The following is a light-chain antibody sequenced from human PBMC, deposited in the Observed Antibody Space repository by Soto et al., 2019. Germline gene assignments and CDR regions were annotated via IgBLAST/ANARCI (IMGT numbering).Light chain of an antibody. V-gene: IGKV1-39*01. CDR3: QQSYSVVYT. J-gene: IGKJ2*01. CDR1: QNIMTY. Sequence: PMTQSPAALSASVGDRVTITCRASQNIMTYLNWYQQKPGKAPNLLIHSASSLQSGVPSRFSGSGSGTDFTLTISSLHPDDIATYFCQQSYSVVYTFGQGTKLEL. CDR2: SAS.